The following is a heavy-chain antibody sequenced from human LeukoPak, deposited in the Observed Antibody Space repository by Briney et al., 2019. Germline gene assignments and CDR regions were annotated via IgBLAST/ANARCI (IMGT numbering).Heavy chain of an antibody. J-gene: IGHJ6*03. CDR1: GFTFSSYE. D-gene: IGHD3-10*01. CDR3: ARDVKYYYGSGAERDLYYYYMDV. V-gene: IGHV3-48*03. Sequence: GGSLRLSCAASGFTFSSYEMNWVRQAPGKGLEWVSYISSRGTTKYYADSVKGRFTISRDNAKNSLYLQMNSLRAEDTAVYYCARDVKYYYGSGAERDLYYYYMDVWGKGTTVTISS. CDR2: ISSRGTTK.